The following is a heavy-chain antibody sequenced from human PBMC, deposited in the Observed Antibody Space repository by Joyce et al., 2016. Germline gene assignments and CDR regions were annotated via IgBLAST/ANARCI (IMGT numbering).Heavy chain of an antibody. CDR3: ARLGSTSWHY. Sequence: EVQLVQSGAEVKKPGESLKISCKSFGYNFDTYWIGWVRQVPGKGLDWMGSIFPGDSDVTYSPSFQGQVTISVDKSIDTAYLQWSSLKASDTAMYYCARLGSTSWHYWGQGTLVTVSS. J-gene: IGHJ4*02. D-gene: IGHD6-13*01. V-gene: IGHV5-51*01. CDR1: GYNFDTYW. CDR2: IFPGDSDV.